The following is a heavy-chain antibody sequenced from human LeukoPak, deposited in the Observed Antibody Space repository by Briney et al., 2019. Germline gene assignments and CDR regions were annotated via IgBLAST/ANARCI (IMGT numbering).Heavy chain of an antibody. V-gene: IGHV1-46*01. J-gene: IGHJ5*02. CDR2: INPSGTGT. D-gene: IGHD5-24*01. Sequence: ASVNVSCKSSVYTITNNYMHWVRQAPAQGLEWMGVINPSGTGTNNAQKFQGRITMSRDTSTSTVYMKLHSLSSGDTAFFFCATDHSMANTAWWFDPWGQGTLVTVSS. CDR3: ATDHSMANTAWWFDP. CDR1: VYTITNNY.